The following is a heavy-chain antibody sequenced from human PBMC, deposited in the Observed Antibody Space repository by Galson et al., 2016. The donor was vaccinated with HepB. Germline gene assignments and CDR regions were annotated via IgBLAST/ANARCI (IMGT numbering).Heavy chain of an antibody. CDR1: GFTFDDYA. CDR3: AKAYYYDSGTYSPDPSDYYFDY. V-gene: IGHV3-9*01. CDR2: ISWNSGNI. D-gene: IGHD3-22*01. J-gene: IGHJ4*02. Sequence: SLRLSCAASGFTFDDYAMHWVRQAPGKGLEWVSGISWNSGNIGYADSVKGRFTISRDNAKNSLYLQMNSLRAEDTALYYCAKAYYYDSGTYSPDPSDYYFDYWGQGTLVTVSS.